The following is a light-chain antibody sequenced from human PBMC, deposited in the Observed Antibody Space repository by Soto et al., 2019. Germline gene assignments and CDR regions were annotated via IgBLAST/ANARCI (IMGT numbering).Light chain of an antibody. CDR2: GAS. CDR1: QGITYY. V-gene: IGKV1-16*01. Sequence: DIQMTQSPSSLSASVGDRVTITCRASQGITYYLACFQQKPGKAPKSLIYGASSLQSRVPSRFNGSGFGTDFSLTISSLQPEDIATYYCHQYDSYPRTFGPGTKVEIK. J-gene: IGKJ3*01. CDR3: HQYDSYPRT.